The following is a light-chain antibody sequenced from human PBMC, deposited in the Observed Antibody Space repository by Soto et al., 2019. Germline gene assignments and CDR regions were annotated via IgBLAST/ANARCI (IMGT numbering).Light chain of an antibody. J-gene: IGKJ1*01. V-gene: IGKV3-20*01. CDR1: QSVTNNY. Sequence: ESVLTQSPGTLSLSPGERATLSCRATQSVTNNYFAWYQQKPGQSPRLLIYGASRRATGIPDRFSGSGSGTDFTLTISRLEPEDLAVYYCQQYDNSVWTFGQGTKVEIK. CDR3: QQYDNSVWT. CDR2: GAS.